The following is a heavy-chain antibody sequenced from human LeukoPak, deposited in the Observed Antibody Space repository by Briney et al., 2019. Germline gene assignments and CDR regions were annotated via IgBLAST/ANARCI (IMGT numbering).Heavy chain of an antibody. V-gene: IGHV3-30-3*01. CDR1: GFTFSSYA. J-gene: IGHJ3*02. Sequence: GGSLRLSCAASGFTFSSYAMHWVRQAPGKGLEWLAVISYDGSNKYYADSVKGRFTISRDNSKNTLYLQMNSLRAEDTAVYYCARECGDIVVVPAATGGAFDIWGQGTMVTVSS. D-gene: IGHD2-2*01. CDR3: ARECGDIVVVPAATGGAFDI. CDR2: ISYDGSNK.